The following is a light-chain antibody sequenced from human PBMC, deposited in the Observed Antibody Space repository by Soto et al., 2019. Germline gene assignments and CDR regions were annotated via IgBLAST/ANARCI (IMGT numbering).Light chain of an antibody. CDR3: SSYTSSSTLNVV. CDR2: DVS. V-gene: IGLV2-14*04. CDR1: SSDVGGYNY. J-gene: IGLJ2*01. Sequence: TSSDVGGYNYVSWYQQHPGKAPKLMIYDVSNRPSGVSNRFSGSKSGNTASLTISGLQAEDEADYYCSSYTSSSTLNVVFGGGTKVTVL.